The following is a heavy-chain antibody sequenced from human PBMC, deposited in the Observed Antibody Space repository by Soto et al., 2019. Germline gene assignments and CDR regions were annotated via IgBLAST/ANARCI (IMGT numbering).Heavy chain of an antibody. CDR1: GFTFSSYA. CDR2: ISYDGSNK. CDR3: ARDVNPYYYDSSGYYSGWFDP. J-gene: IGHJ5*02. V-gene: IGHV3-30-3*01. Sequence: GGSRRLSWAASGFTFSSYAMHWVRQAPGKGLGWVAVISYDGSNKYYADSVKGRFTISRDNSKNTLYLQMNSLRAEDTAVYYCARDVNPYYYDSSGYYSGWFDPWGQGTLVTVSS. D-gene: IGHD3-22*01.